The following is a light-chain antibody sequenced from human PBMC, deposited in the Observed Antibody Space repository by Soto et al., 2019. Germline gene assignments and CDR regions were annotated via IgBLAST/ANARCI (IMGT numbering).Light chain of an antibody. J-gene: IGKJ2*01. V-gene: IGKV3-20*01. CDR2: GAS. CDR1: QSVSSSY. CDR3: QQYGSSLYT. Sequence: EIVLTQSPGTLSLSPGERATLSYRASQSVSSSYLAWYQQKPGQAPRLLIYGASSRATGIPDRFSGSGSGTDFTLTTSRLEPEDFAVYYCQQYGSSLYTFGQGTKLEIK.